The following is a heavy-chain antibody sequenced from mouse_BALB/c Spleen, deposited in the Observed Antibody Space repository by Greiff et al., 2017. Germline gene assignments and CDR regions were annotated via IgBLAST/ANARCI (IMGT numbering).Heavy chain of an antibody. J-gene: IGHJ3*01. V-gene: IGHV5-9-4*01. CDR3: ARVLGAY. CDR2: ISSGGSYT. CDR1: GFTFSSYA. D-gene: IGHD3-3*01. Sequence: EVQGVESGGGLVKPGGSLKLSCAASGFTFSSYAMSWVRQTPEKRLEWVAEISSGGSYTYYPDTVTGRFTISRDNAKNTLYLEMSGLRSEDTAMYYCARVLGAYWGQGTLVTVSA.